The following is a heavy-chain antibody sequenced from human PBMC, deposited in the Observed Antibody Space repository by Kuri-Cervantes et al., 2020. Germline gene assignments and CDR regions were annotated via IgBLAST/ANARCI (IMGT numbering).Heavy chain of an antibody. CDR2: ISSSGSTI. D-gene: IGHD2-2*01. Sequence: GESLKISCAASGFTFSSYSMNWIRQAPGKGLEWVSYISSSGSTIYYADSVKGRFTISRDNAKNSLYLQMNSLRAEDTAVYYCAREPIVVVPAARGLLVVSYGMDVWGQGTTVTVSS. CDR3: AREPIVVVPAARGLLVVSYGMDV. J-gene: IGHJ6*02. CDR1: GFTFSSYS. V-gene: IGHV3-48*04.